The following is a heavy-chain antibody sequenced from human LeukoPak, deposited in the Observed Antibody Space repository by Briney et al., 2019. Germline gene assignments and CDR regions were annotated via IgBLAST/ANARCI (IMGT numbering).Heavy chain of an antibody. CDR3: AVGYCSSTSCYAWNAFDI. V-gene: IGHV4-31*03. CDR2: ICYSGST. D-gene: IGHD2-2*01. Sequence: PSETLSLTCTVSGRPISSGGYFWSWIRQHPGKGLERIGNICYSGSTYYHPSLKRRLTITVDTSKNQLSLELRSVTAADTAVYYCAVGYCSSTSCYAWNAFDIWGQGTMVTVSS. CDR1: GRPISSGGYF. J-gene: IGHJ3*02.